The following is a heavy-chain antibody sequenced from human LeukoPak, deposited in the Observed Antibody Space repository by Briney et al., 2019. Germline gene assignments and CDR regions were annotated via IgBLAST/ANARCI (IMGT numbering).Heavy chain of an antibody. CDR1: GYTFANYG. CDR3: ARGFLWFGELNSPFDP. D-gene: IGHD3-10*01. CDR2: INADNGDT. J-gene: IGHJ5*02. V-gene: IGHV1-3*01. Sequence: ASVKVSCKASGYTFANYGIHWLRQAPGQGLEWMGWINADNGDTEYSQTFQGRVTITRDTSATTAYMELSSLTSDDSAIYFCARGFLWFGELNSPFDPWGQGTLVTVSS.